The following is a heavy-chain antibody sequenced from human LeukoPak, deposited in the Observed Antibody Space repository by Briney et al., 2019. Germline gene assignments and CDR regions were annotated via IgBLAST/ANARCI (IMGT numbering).Heavy chain of an antibody. J-gene: IGHJ6*02. CDR1: GFTFSSYW. CDR2: IKQDGSEK. D-gene: IGHD2-15*01. Sequence: GGSLRLSCAASGFTFSSYWMSWVRQAPGKGLEWVANIKQDGSEKYYVDSVKGRFTISRDSAKNSLYLQMNSLRAEDTAVYYCARDDCSGGSCYYYGMDVWGQGTTVTVSS. CDR3: ARDDCSGGSCYYYGMDV. V-gene: IGHV3-7*03.